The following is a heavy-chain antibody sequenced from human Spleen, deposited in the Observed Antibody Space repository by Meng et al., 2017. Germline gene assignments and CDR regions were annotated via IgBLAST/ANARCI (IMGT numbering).Heavy chain of an antibody. CDR1: GYTFTGYY. J-gene: IGHJ1*01. CDR3: ARIDTLGFQH. V-gene: IGHV1-2*02. Sequence: QVQLVQSGAGVKKPGASVKVSCKASGYTFTGYYMHWVRPAPGQGLEWMGWINPNSGGTNYAQKFQGRVTMTRDTSMSTAHMELSSLRSDDTAVYYCARIDTLGFQHWGQGTLVTVSS. CDR2: INPNSGGT. D-gene: IGHD2-2*02.